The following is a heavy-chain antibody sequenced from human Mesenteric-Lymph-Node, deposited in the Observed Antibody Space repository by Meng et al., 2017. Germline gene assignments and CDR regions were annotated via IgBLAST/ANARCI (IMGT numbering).Heavy chain of an antibody. D-gene: IGHD4-17*01. V-gene: IGHV4-34*01. J-gene: IGHJ4*02. CDR1: GGSFSGYY. CDR3: ARGRGYGDYGSLY. Sequence: QVPLQEWGAEALEPAEALSLACAVYGGSFSGYYWSWSPRTPGKGLGWVGEINHSGSTNYNPPLKSRVTISVDTSKNQFSLKLCSVTAADTAVYYCARGRGYGDYGSLYWGQGTLVTVSS. CDR2: INHSGST.